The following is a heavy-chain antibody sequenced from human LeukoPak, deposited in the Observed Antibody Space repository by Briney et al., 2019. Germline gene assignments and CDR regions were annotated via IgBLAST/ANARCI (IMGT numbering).Heavy chain of an antibody. V-gene: IGHV4-4*07. CDR2: IYTSGST. Sequence: SETLSLTCTVSGGSISYFYWSWIRQPAGKGLEWIGRIYTSGSTNYNPSLKSRVTMSVDTSKKQFSLKLSSVTAADTAVYYCARQRRVRGAKEVYYYYYYYMDVWGKGTTVTISS. J-gene: IGHJ6*03. CDR3: ARQRRVRGAKEVYYYYYYYMDV. D-gene: IGHD3-10*01. CDR1: GGSISYFY.